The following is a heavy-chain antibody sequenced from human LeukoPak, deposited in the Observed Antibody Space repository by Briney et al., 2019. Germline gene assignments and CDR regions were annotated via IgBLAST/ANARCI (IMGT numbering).Heavy chain of an antibody. D-gene: IGHD2-2*01. J-gene: IGHJ6*02. CDR1: GFTVSSNY. V-gene: IGHV3-53*01. Sequence: GGSLRLSCAASGFTVSSNYMSWVRQAPGKGLEWVSVIYSGGSTYYADSVRGRFTISRDNSKNTLYLQMNSLRAEDTAVYYCAGNRPPAAKLEYYYYYYGMDVWGQGTTVTVSS. CDR2: IYSGGST. CDR3: AGNRPPAAKLEYYYYYYGMDV.